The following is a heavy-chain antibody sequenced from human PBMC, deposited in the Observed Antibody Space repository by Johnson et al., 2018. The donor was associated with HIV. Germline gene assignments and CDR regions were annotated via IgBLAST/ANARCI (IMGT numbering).Heavy chain of an antibody. V-gene: IGHV3-33*06. CDR1: GFGFSRYV. CDR3: AKEKPADFGGAGYADDAFDI. J-gene: IGHJ3*02. Sequence: QVQLVESGGGLVQPGRSLRASCAASGFGFSRYVMHWVRQAPGKGLEWVAVIWYDGSNKYYADAVKGRFTISRDNSKNTLYLQMYSIRAEDTAVYDCAKEKPADFGGAGYADDAFDIWGQGTMVTFAS. CDR2: IWYDGSNK. D-gene: IGHD2-21*01.